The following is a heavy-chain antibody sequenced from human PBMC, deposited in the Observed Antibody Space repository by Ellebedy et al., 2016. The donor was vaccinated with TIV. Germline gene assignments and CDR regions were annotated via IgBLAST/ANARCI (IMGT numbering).Heavy chain of an antibody. V-gene: IGHV4-39*01. D-gene: IGHD2-21*02. Sequence: MPSETLSLTCSVSGGSVSSTRYYWAWIRQPPGKGLEYIGSDYYSGSPYYHPSFKSRVTLSAATSKNQFSLNLRTVTAADTAVYYCARTDPWQPIDDWGQGILVSVSS. CDR2: DYYSGSP. CDR1: GGSVSSTRYY. J-gene: IGHJ4*02. CDR3: ARTDPWQPIDD.